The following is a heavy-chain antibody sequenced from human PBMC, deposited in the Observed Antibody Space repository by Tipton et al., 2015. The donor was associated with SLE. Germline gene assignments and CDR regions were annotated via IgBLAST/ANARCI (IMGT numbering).Heavy chain of an antibody. V-gene: IGHV3-7*01. CDR1: GFTFSSYW. CDR3: ARRMMVAYCFAY. CDR2: IKNDGSET. Sequence: SLRLSCAGSGFTFSSYWMSWVRQAPGKGLEWVANIKNDGSETYYVDSVKGRVTISRDNAKNSLYLQMNSLRAEDTAVYFCARRMMVAYCFAYWGQGALVTVSS. D-gene: IGHD2-15*01. J-gene: IGHJ4*02.